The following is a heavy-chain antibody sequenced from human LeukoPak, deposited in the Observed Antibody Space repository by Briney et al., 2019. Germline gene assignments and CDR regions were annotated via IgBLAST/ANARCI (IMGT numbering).Heavy chain of an antibody. D-gene: IGHD6-19*01. CDR1: GFTFSSYA. J-gene: IGHJ4*02. CDR2: LSGSGGST. Sequence: PGGSLRLSCAASGFTFSSYAMSWVRQAPGKGLEWVSALSGSGGSTYYADSVKGRFTISRDNSKNTLYLQMNSLRAEDTAVYYCAKREYSSGWADFDYWGQGTLVTVSS. CDR3: AKREYSSGWADFDY. V-gene: IGHV3-23*01.